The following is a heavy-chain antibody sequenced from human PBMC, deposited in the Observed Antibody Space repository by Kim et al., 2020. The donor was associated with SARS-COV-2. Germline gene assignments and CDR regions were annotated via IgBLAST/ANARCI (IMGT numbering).Heavy chain of an antibody. D-gene: IGHD3-16*02. CDR1: GYTFTSYG. V-gene: IGHV1-18*01. Sequence: ASVKVSCKASGYTFTSYGISWVRQAPGQGLDWMGWSSAYKGNTNYAQKLQGRGTMTTDTSTSTAYMELRSLRSDDTAVYYCARDGEHTFGGVIVDYWGQGTLVTVSS. J-gene: IGHJ4*01. CDR2: SSAYKGNT. CDR3: ARDGEHTFGGVIVDY.